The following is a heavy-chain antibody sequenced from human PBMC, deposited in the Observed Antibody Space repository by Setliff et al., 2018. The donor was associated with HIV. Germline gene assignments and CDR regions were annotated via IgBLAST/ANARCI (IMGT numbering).Heavy chain of an antibody. CDR3: ARDRPPSTVDMLGAFDR. Sequence: SETLSLTCSVSGGSTTSGGYYWSWIRQHPGKGLEYIGYIYYSGSTYYNPSLKSRVTMSVDTSKNQLSLKLSSLTAADTAVYYCARDRPPSTVDMLGAFDRWGQGTMVTVSS. D-gene: IGHD4-17*01. V-gene: IGHV4-31*03. CDR1: GGSTTSGGYY. J-gene: IGHJ3*02. CDR2: IYYSGST.